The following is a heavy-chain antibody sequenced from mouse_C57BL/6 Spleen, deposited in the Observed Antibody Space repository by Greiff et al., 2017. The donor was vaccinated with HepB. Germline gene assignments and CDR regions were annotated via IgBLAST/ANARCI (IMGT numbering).Heavy chain of an antibody. Sequence: QVQLQQPGTELVKPGASVKLSCKASGYTFTSYWMHWVKQRPGQGLEWIGNINPSNGGTNYNEKFKSKATLTVDKSSSTAYMQLSSLTSEDSAVYYCAREENYDYDPYYFDYWGQGTTLTVSS. J-gene: IGHJ2*01. CDR1: GYTFTSYW. CDR3: AREENYDYDPYYFDY. D-gene: IGHD2-4*01. CDR2: INPSNGGT. V-gene: IGHV1-53*01.